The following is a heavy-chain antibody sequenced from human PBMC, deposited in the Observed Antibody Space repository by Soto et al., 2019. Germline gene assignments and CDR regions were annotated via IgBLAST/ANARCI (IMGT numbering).Heavy chain of an antibody. CDR3: ARDIMSMFDY. Sequence: QVQLQESGPGLVKPSATLSLTCTVSGGSISSYYWSWIRQPPGKGLEWIGYIYYSGSTNYNPSLKSRVTISVDTSKNQFALKLSTVSAADTAFDYCARDIMSMFDYWGQGTLVTVSS. V-gene: IGHV4-59*01. J-gene: IGHJ4*02. CDR2: IYYSGST. D-gene: IGHD3-16*01. CDR1: GGSISSYY.